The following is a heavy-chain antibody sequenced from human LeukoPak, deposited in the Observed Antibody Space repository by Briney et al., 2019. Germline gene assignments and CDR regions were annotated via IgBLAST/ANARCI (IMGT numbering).Heavy chain of an antibody. D-gene: IGHD2-21*02. CDR3: ARNRRTVVTPGWFDP. J-gene: IGHJ5*02. CDR1: GGSISSGGYY. Sequence: PSQTLSLTCTVSGGSISSGGYYWSWIRQHPGKGLEWIGYIYYSGSTYYNPSLKSRVTISVDTSKNQFSLKLSSVTAADTAVYYYARNRRTVVTPGWFDPWGQGTLVTVSS. CDR2: IYYSGST. V-gene: IGHV4-31*03.